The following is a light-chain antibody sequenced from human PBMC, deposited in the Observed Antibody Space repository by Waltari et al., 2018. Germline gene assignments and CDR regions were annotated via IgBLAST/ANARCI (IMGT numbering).Light chain of an antibody. CDR3: QQYNSYSPDWT. CDR2: DAS. V-gene: IGKV1-5*01. CDR1: EAINKW. Sequence: DTQLSQFPSTLAASVGDRVTITWRAREAINKWLAWYQQKPGKAPKVLIYDASTLQSGVPSRFSGSGSGTEFTLTIDSLQPDDFATYYCQQYNSYSPDWTFGQGTKVEIK. J-gene: IGKJ1*01.